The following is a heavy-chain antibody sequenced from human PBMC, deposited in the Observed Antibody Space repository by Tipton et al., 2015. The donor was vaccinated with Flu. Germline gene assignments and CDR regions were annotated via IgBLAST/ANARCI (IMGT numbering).Heavy chain of an antibody. Sequence: QLGQSGAEVKKPGASVKVSCKASGYTFTSYGISWVRQAPGQGLEWMGWISAYNGNTNYAQKLQGRVTMTTDTSTSTAYMELRSLRSADPAVYYCAGLEEDYDFWIGYYWGGMDVWGQGPTVTVSS. V-gene: IGHV1-18*01. D-gene: IGHD3-3*01. CDR1: GYTFTSYG. CDR2: ISAYNGNT. J-gene: IGHJ6*02. CDR3: AGLEEDYDFWIGYYWGGMDV.